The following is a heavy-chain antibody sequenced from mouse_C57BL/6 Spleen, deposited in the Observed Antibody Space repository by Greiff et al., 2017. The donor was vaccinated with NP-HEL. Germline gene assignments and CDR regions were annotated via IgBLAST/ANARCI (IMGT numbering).Heavy chain of an antibody. D-gene: IGHD2-1*01. Sequence: QVQLQQPGAELVKPGASVKMSCKASGYTFTSYWITWVKQRPGPGLEWIGDIYPGSGSTNYNEKFKSKATLPVDTSSSTAYLQLSSRTSEDSAVYYCAREEGNRGVMDYWGQGTSVTVSS. CDR1: GYTFTSYW. V-gene: IGHV1-55*01. J-gene: IGHJ4*01. CDR2: IYPGSGST. CDR3: AREEGNRGVMDY.